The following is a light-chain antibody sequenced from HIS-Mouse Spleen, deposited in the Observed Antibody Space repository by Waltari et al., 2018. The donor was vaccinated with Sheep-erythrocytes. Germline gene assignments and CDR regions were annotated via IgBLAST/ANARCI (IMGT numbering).Light chain of an antibody. V-gene: IGLV2-14*01. CDR2: EVS. CDR1: TSDVGGDHD. J-gene: IGLJ2*01. Sequence: QSALTQPASVSGSPGQSTTISCTGTTSDVGGDHDVPWYQQHPGNAPKLMIYEVSNRPSGVSNRFSGSKSGNTASLTISGLQAEDEADYYCSSYTSSSTQVFGGGTKLTVL. CDR3: SSYTSSSTQV.